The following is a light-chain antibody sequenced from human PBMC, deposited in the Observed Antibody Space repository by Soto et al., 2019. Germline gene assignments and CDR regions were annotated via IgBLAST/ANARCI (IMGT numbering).Light chain of an antibody. V-gene: IGKV1-5*03. CDR2: KAS. J-gene: IGKJ2*01. CDR3: QQYNTYPMFT. CDR1: QSIGTW. Sequence: DIQLTQSPSTLSASVGDRVTFTCRASQSIGTWLAWYQQKPGKAPNLLIYKASTLESGVPSRFGGSGSGTDFALTISSLQPDDSATYYFQQYNTYPMFTFGQGTKLEI.